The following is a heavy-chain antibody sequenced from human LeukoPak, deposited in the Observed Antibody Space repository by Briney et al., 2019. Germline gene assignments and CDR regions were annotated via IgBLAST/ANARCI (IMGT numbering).Heavy chain of an antibody. V-gene: IGHV3-53*04. CDR3: ARGVTFCSGGGCSFPTY. CDR1: GFNVTDNY. CDR2: VYSGGKT. J-gene: IGHJ4*02. Sequence: GGSLRLSCVASGFNVTDNYMTWVRQAPGKGLEWLSVVYSGGKTYYADSGKGRFTISRHNSKNTLFLQMDTLRPEDTAVYYCARGVTFCSGGGCSFPTYWGQGTLVTVSS. D-gene: IGHD2-15*01.